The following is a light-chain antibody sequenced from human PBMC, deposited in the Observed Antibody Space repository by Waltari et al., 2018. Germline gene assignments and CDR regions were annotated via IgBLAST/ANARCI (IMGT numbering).Light chain of an antibody. J-gene: IGLJ2*01. CDR1: SIDIGPYDS. Sequence: QSALTQPASVSGSPGQSISISCPGTSIDIGPYDSVSWYQQPPGKAPKMMIYDFSHRPSGVSNRFSGSKSGNTASLIISGLQSEDEGDYYCSSYSGTNTRVIFGGGTKLTVL. CDR3: SSYSGTNTRVI. V-gene: IGLV2-14*03. CDR2: DFS.